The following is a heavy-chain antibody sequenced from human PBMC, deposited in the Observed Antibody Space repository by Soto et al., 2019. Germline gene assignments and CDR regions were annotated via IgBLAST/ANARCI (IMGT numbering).Heavy chain of an antibody. V-gene: IGHV1-8*01. D-gene: IGHD1-1*01. CDR2: MNPNSGNT. J-gene: IGHJ6*02. Sequence: QVQLVQSGAEVKMPGGSVKVSCKASGYTFTSFDINWVRQVTGQGLEWMGWMNPNSGNTGCAQKFQARLTMTRNTSISAAYMELSSLRSEDTAVYYCAIRHDGRQSTMDVWGQGTTVTVSS. CDR1: GYTFTSFD. CDR3: AIRHDGRQSTMDV.